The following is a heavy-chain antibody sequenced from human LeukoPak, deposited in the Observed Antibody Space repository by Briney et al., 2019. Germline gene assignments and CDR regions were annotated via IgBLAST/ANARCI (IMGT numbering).Heavy chain of an antibody. V-gene: IGHV3-23*01. CDR1: GFTFSSYA. Sequence: GGSLRLSCAASGFTFSSYAMSWVRQAPGKGLEWVSAISGSGGSTYYADSVKGRFTISRDNSKNTLYLQMNSLRAEGTAVYYCAKGRFMVRGVIIPIFDYWGQGTLVTVSS. J-gene: IGHJ4*02. CDR3: AKGRFMVRGVIIPIFDY. D-gene: IGHD3-10*01. CDR2: ISGSGGST.